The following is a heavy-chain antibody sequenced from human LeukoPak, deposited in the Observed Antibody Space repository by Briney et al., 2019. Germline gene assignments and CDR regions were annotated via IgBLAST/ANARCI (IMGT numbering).Heavy chain of an antibody. Sequence: GGSLRLSCAASGFTFSSYSMNWVRKAQGKGLEWVSSISSSSSYIYYADSVKGRFTISRDNAKNSLYLQMNSLRAEDTAVYYCAPVEMAIDYWGQGTLVTVSS. CDR1: GFTFSSYS. CDR3: APVEMAIDY. V-gene: IGHV3-21*01. CDR2: ISSSSSYI. D-gene: IGHD5-24*01. J-gene: IGHJ4*02.